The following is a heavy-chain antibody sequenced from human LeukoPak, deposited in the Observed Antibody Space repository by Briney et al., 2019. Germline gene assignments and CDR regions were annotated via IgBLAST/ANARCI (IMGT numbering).Heavy chain of an antibody. CDR2: ISSSSSTI. J-gene: IGHJ6*04. D-gene: IGHD3-10*02. V-gene: IGHV3-48*01. Sequence: GGSLRLSCAASGFTVSSYSMNWVRQAPGKGLEGVSYISSSSSTIYYADSVKGRFTISRDNAKNSLYLQMNSLRAEDTAVYYCAELGITMIGGVWGKGTTVTISS. CDR1: GFTVSSYS. CDR3: AELGITMIGGV.